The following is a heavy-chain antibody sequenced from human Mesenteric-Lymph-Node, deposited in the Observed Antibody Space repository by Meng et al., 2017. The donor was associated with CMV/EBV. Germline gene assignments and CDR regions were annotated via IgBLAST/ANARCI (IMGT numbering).Heavy chain of an antibody. CDR2: ISYDGSNK. J-gene: IGHJ6*02. V-gene: IGHV3-30-3*01. D-gene: IGHD2-8*01. Sequence: VRQAPGKGLEWVAVISYDGSNKYYADSVKSRFTISRDNSKNTLYLQMNSLRAEDTAVYYCARELVPNYQYCTNGVCLDYYYYGMDVWGQGTTVTVSS. CDR3: ARELVPNYQYCTNGVCLDYYYYGMDV.